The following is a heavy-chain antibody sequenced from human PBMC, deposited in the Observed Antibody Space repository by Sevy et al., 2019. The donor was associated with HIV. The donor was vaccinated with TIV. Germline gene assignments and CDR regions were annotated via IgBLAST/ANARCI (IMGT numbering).Heavy chain of an antibody. Sequence: GSLRLSCAASGFTFSSHGMYWVRQAPGKGLEWVALISHDDTNKYYADSVKGRFTISRDKSKNTLYLQMNNLRAEDSAIYHCAKPSHSSFYFYYGMDVWGQGTTVTVSS. V-gene: IGHV3-30*18. CDR3: AKPSHSSFYFYYGMDV. D-gene: IGHD2-21*01. J-gene: IGHJ6*02. CDR1: GFTFSSHG. CDR2: ISHDDTNK.